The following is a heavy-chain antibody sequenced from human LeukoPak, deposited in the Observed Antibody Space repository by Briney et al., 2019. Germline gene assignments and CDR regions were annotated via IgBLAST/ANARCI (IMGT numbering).Heavy chain of an antibody. CDR2: INHSGST. V-gene: IGHV4-34*01. J-gene: IGHJ6*03. CDR3: ARGRTVRGVIKFYYYMDV. Sequence: PSETLSLTCAVYGGSFSGYYWSWIRQPPGKGLEWFGEINHSGSTNYNPSLKSRVTISVDTSKKQFSLRLSSVTAADTAVYYCARGRTVRGVIKFYYYMDVWGKGTTVTVSS. CDR1: GGSFSGYY. D-gene: IGHD3-10*01.